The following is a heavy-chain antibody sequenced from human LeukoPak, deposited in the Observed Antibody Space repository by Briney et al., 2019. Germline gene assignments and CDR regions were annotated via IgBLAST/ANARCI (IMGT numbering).Heavy chain of an antibody. Sequence: PGGSLRLSCAASGFTFSSYWMHWVRQAPGKGLVWVSRINSDGSSTSYADSVKGRFTISRDNAKNTLYLQMNSLRAEDTAVYHCASGYYNYYFDYWGQGTLVTVSS. J-gene: IGHJ4*02. D-gene: IGHD3-22*01. CDR1: GFTFSSYW. CDR3: ASGYYNYYFDY. CDR2: INSDGSST. V-gene: IGHV3-74*01.